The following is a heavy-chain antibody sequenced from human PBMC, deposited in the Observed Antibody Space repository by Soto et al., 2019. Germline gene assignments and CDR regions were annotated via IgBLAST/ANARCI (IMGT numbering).Heavy chain of an antibody. J-gene: IGHJ4*02. D-gene: IGHD4-4*01. CDR2: FIPSGYFT. Sequence: EVQLLDSGGALVQPGGSLRLPFATSGFTFSTHAMSWVRQPPGKGLGWVSTFIPSGYFTYYADSVKGRLTISRDNSKSTLYLQMNSLRVEDTAVYYCARLVTDWGQGTLVTVSS. CDR3: ARLVTD. CDR1: GFTFSTHA. V-gene: IGHV3-23*01.